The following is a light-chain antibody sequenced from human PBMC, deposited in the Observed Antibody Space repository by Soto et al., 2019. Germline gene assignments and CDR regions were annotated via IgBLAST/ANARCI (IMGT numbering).Light chain of an antibody. Sequence: EIVLTQSPGTLSLSPGERATLSCRASQSVSSSYLAWYQQNPGQAPRLLIYGASSRATGIPDRFSGSGSGTDFTLTISRLEPEDFVVYFCQQYDSSPLTFGGGTKVEIK. V-gene: IGKV3-20*01. CDR1: QSVSSSY. J-gene: IGKJ4*01. CDR3: QQYDSSPLT. CDR2: GAS.